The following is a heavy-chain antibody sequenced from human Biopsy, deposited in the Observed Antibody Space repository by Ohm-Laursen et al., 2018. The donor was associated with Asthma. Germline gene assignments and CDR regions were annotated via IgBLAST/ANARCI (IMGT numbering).Heavy chain of an antibody. CDR1: RGSLRVYV. D-gene: IGHD3-3*01. V-gene: IGHV4-34*01. CDR2: SDHRGNT. J-gene: IGHJ6*02. Sequence: SETLSFTCGVYRGSLRVYVWTWIRQTPGKGLEWIGESDHRGNTNTNATLKSRVTISKAKSANESSLKMKSVTAADTAIYYCARGPEWSGLDIWGQGTTVTVSS. CDR3: ARGPEWSGLDI.